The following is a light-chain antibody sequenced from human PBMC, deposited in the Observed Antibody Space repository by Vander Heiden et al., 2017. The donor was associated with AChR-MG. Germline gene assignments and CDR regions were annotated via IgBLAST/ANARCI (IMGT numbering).Light chain of an antibody. Sequence: LVLTQSPGPLSLSPGERATLSCRASQSISSRYFAWYQQKPCQAPRLLSYGASSRATGIPDRFSGSGSGTDFTLTISRLETEDFAVYYCQQYGGSRTFGQGIKVEIK. CDR1: QSISSRY. J-gene: IGKJ1*01. V-gene: IGKV3-20*01. CDR3: QQYGGSRT. CDR2: GAS.